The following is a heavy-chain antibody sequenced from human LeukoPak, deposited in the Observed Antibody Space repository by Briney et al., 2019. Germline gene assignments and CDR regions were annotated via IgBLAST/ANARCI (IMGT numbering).Heavy chain of an antibody. CDR2: INSDGSST. Sequence: PGGSLRLSCAASGFTFSRYWMHWVRQAPGKGLVWVSHINSDGSSTSYADSVKGRFTISRDNAKNTLYLQMNSLRAEDTAVYYCARDFRPSDDAFDIWGQGTMVTVSS. CDR1: GFTFSRYW. CDR3: ARDFRPSDDAFDI. J-gene: IGHJ3*02. V-gene: IGHV3-74*01.